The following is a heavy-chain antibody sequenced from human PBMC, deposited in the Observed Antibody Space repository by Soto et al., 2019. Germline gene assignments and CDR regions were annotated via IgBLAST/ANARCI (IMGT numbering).Heavy chain of an antibody. CDR1: GYTLTSYG. V-gene: IGHV1-18*01. D-gene: IGHD3-9*01. J-gene: IGHJ4*02. Sequence: GASVKVSCKASGYTLTSYGISWVRQAPGQGLEWMGWISAYNGNTNYAQKLQGRVTMTTDTSTSTAYMELRSLRSDDTAVYYCARDYDILPGPLPRDDYWGQGTLVTVSS. CDR2: ISAYNGNT. CDR3: ARDYDILPGPLPRDDY.